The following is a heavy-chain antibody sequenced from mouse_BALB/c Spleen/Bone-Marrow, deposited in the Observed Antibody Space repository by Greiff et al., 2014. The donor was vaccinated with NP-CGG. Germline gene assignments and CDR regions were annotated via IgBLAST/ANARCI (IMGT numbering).Heavy chain of an antibody. CDR3: ARGGFAGAWFAY. CDR1: GYTFTSYW. D-gene: IGHD1-1*02. CDR2: INPSTGYT. V-gene: IGHV1-7*01. J-gene: IGHJ3*01. Sequence: QVQLQQPGAELAKPGASVKMSCKASGYTFTSYWMHWVKQRPGQGLEWIGYINPSTGYTEYNQKFKDKATLTADKSSSTAYMQLSRLTSEDSAVCYGARGGFAGAWFAYWGQGTLVTVSA.